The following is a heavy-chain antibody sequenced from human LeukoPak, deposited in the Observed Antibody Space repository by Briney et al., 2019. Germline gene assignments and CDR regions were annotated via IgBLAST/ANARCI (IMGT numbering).Heavy chain of an antibody. V-gene: IGHV3-30-3*01. CDR2: ISYDGSNK. J-gene: IGHJ5*02. Sequence: GRSLRLSCAASGFTFSSYAMHWVRQAPGKGLEWVAVISYDGSNKYYADSVKGRFTISRDNSKNTLYLQMNSLRAEDTAVHYCARGDEGNWFDPWGQGTLVTVSS. CDR1: GFTFSSYA. CDR3: ARGDEGNWFDP.